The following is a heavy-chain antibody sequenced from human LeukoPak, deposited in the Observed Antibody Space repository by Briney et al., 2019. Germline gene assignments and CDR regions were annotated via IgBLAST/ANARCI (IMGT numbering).Heavy chain of an antibody. CDR3: AKDRLVVARGAFDI. CDR1: GFTFSSYA. J-gene: IGHJ3*02. D-gene: IGHD3-22*01. Sequence: GRSLRLSCAASGFTFSSYAMHWVRQGPGKGLEWVSAISVSGNTYHADSVKGRFTISRDSSKNTLYLQMNSLRAEDTALYYCAKDRLVVARGAFDIWGQGTMVTVSS. V-gene: IGHV3-23*01. CDR2: ISVSGNT.